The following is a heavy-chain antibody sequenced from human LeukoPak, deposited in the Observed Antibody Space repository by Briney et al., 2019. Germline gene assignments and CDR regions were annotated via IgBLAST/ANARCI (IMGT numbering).Heavy chain of an antibody. CDR3: ARLPQFSSNWHTQIDY. V-gene: IGHV3-30-3*01. Sequence: GGSLRLSCAASGFTFSSYAMHWVRQAPGKGLEWVAVISYDGSNKYYADSVKGRFTISRDNSKNTLYLQMNSLRAEDTAVYYCARLPQFSSNWHTQIDYWGQGTPVTVSS. J-gene: IGHJ4*02. D-gene: IGHD6-13*01. CDR1: GFTFSSYA. CDR2: ISYDGSNK.